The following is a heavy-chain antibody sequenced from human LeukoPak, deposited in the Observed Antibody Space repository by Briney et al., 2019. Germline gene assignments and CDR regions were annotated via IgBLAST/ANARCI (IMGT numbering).Heavy chain of an antibody. J-gene: IGHJ4*02. CDR2: IFPSGGEI. D-gene: IGHD3-10*01. CDR3: ARDGSGRVPEMGAPDY. V-gene: IGHV3-23*01. Sequence: GGSLRLSCAASGFTFSTFAMIWVRQPPGKGLEWVSSIFPSGGEIHYADSVRGRFTISRDNSKSTLSLQMNSLRAEDTAVYYCARDGSGRVPEMGAPDYWGQGTLVTVSS. CDR1: GFTFSTFA.